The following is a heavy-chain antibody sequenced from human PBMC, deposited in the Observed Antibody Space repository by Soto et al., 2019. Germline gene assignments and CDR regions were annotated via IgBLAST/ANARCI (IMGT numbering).Heavy chain of an antibody. J-gene: IGHJ4*02. CDR1: GGSISSSSYY. CDR3: ARTRGVVAYFDY. V-gene: IGHV4-39*01. Sequence: PSETLSLTCTVSGGSISSSSYYWGWIRQPPGKGLEWIGSIYYSGSTYYNPSLKSRVTISVDTSKNQFSLKLSSVTAADTAVYYCARTRGVVAYFDYWGQGTLVTV. D-gene: IGHD3-3*01. CDR2: IYYSGST.